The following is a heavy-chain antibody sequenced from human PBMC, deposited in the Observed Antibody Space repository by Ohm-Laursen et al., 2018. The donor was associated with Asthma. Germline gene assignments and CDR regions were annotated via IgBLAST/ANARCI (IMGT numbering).Heavy chain of an antibody. D-gene: IGHD3-22*01. V-gene: IGHV1-46*01. Sequence: GASVKVSCKASGYTFTNYYMHWVRQAPGQGLEWMGVIYPRGGTPTYAQKFQGRVTMTRDTSTSTVYMELSRLRSDDTAVYYCARFWDQAYYDSSGYDYWGQGTLVTVSS. CDR1: GYTFTNYY. CDR3: ARFWDQAYYDSSGYDY. J-gene: IGHJ4*02. CDR2: IYPRGGTP.